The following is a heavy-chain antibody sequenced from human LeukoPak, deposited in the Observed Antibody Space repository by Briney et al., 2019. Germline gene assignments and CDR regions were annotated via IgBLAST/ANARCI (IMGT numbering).Heavy chain of an antibody. CDR1: RFTVISDS. CDR3: ARRAGAYSHPYDY. CDR2: IYSGGST. Sequence: PGGSLRLSCTVPRFTVISDSMSWVRQAPRKGLEWVSFIYSGGSTHYSDSVKGRFTISRDNSKNTLYLQMNSLRAEDTAVYYCARRAGAYSHPYDYWGQGTLVTVSS. J-gene: IGHJ4*02. V-gene: IGHV3-53*01. D-gene: IGHD4/OR15-4a*01.